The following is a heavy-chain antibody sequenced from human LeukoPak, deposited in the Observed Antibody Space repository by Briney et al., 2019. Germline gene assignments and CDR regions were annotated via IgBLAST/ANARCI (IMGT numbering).Heavy chain of an antibody. CDR1: GFTVSSNY. J-gene: IGHJ4*02. CDR2: IYSGGST. Sequence: GGSLRLSCAASGFTVSSNYMSWRRQAPGKGQEWFSVIYSGGSTYYADSVKGRFTISRDNSKNTLYLQMNSLRAEDTAVYYFARSYYDNSGSFPFDYWGQGALVTVAS. V-gene: IGHV3-66*02. CDR3: ARSYYDNSGSFPFDY. D-gene: IGHD3-22*01.